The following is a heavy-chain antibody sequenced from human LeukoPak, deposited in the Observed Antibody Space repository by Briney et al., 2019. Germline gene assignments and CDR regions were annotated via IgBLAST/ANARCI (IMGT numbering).Heavy chain of an antibody. CDR2: INPKSGGT. Sequence: ASVKLSCKASGYTFTGYYMHWVRQAPGQGLEWMGWINPKSGGTNYAQKFQGRVTMTRDTSISTAYMELSRPRSDDTAVYYCARAPTMDTATGIDYWGQGTLVTVSS. CDR3: ARAPTMDTATGIDY. V-gene: IGHV1-2*02. D-gene: IGHD5-18*01. J-gene: IGHJ4*02. CDR1: GYTFTGYY.